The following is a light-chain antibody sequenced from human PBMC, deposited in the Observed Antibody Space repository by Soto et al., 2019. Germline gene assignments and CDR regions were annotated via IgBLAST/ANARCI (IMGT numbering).Light chain of an antibody. Sequence: EIVLTQSPATLSLSPGERATLSCRASQSVSSYLAWYQQKPGQAPRLLIYDASNRATGIPARFSGSGSATDCTLTISSLEPDDFAVYYCQQRSDWPSTFGGGTKVQIK. V-gene: IGKV3-11*01. J-gene: IGKJ4*01. CDR1: QSVSSY. CDR2: DAS. CDR3: QQRSDWPST.